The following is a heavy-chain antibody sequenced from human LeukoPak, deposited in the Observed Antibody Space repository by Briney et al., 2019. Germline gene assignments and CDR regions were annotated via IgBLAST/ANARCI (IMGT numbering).Heavy chain of an antibody. J-gene: IGHJ4*02. V-gene: IGHV3-33*01. D-gene: IGHD3-16*02. CDR2: IWYDGSNK. CDR1: GFTFSSYG. Sequence: PGGSLRLSCEASGFTFSSYGMHWVRQAPGKGLEWVAVIWYDGSNKYYADSVKGRFTISRDNSKNTLYLQMNSLRAEDTAVYYCARDFDYVWGSYRYTGLADYWGQGTLVTVSS. CDR3: ARDFDYVWGSYRYTGLADY.